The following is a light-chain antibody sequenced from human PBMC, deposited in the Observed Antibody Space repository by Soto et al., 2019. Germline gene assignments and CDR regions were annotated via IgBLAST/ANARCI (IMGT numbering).Light chain of an antibody. CDR3: QQYNSYSWT. V-gene: IGKV1-5*01. CDR2: DAS. J-gene: IGKJ1*01. CDR1: QSISTW. Sequence: IQMPQSPSTLSASVGDRVTITCRASQSISTWLAWYQQKPGKAPNLLIYDASSLESGVPSRFSGSGSGTEFTLTISSLQPDDFATYYCQQYNSYSWTFGQGTKVDIK.